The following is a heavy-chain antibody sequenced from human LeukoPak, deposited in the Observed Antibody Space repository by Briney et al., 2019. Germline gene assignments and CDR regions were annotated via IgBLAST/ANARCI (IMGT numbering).Heavy chain of an antibody. J-gene: IGHJ4*02. Sequence: AGGSLRLSCAVSGFTFSTYSMNWVRQAPGKGLELVSSISSSSRNTYYTDSVKGRFTISRDNAKNSLYLQMSSLRAEDTAVYYCARGGTFGVDISDYWGQGTLVTVSS. CDR2: ISSSSRNT. CDR1: GFTFSTYS. CDR3: ARGGTFGVDISDY. D-gene: IGHD3-3*01. V-gene: IGHV3-21*01.